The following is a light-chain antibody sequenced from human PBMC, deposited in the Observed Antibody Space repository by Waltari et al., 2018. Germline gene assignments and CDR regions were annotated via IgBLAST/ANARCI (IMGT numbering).Light chain of an antibody. V-gene: IGKV4-1*01. CDR2: WAS. CDR3: QQYHDYSA. CDR1: QSVLYSSNNKNY. J-gene: IGKJ2*01. Sequence: DIVMTQSPDSLAVSLGERATINCKSSQSVLYSSNNKNYLAWYQQKPGQPPKLLIYWASTRESGVPDRFSGSGSGTDFTLTISSLQADDSATYYCQQYHDYSAFGQGTKLEIK.